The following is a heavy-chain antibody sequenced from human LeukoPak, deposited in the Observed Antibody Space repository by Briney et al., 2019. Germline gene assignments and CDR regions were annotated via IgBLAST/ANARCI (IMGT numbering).Heavy chain of an antibody. D-gene: IGHD2-2*01. J-gene: IGHJ3*02. CDR3: ARDRTADAFDI. CDR2: ISSSSSTI. V-gene: IGHV3-48*01. CDR1: GFTFSSHS. Sequence: GGSLRLSCAAPGFTFSSHSMNWVRQAPGKGLEGVSYISSSSSTIYYADSVKGRFTISRDNAKNSLYLQMNSLRAEDTAVYYCARDRTADAFDIWGQGKMVTVSS.